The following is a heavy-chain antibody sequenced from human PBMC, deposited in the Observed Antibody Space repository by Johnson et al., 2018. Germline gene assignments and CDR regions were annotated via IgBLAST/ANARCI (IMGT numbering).Heavy chain of an antibody. CDR1: GFNFSTYT. D-gene: IGHD3/OR15-3a*01. Sequence: EVQLVESGGGLVKPGGSLRLSCAASGFNFSTYTINWVRQAPGKGLEWVSSISSSGRYKYYADSVKGRFTISRDNAKSSLSLQMNSLRAEDTAVYYCARNYDFLTGFQEYYDMDVWGKGTTVTVSS. J-gene: IGHJ6*03. CDR3: ARNYDFLTGFQEYYDMDV. V-gene: IGHV3-21*01. CDR2: ISSSGRYK.